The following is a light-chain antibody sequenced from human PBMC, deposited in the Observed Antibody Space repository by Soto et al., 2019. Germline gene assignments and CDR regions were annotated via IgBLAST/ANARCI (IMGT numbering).Light chain of an antibody. CDR1: SSDVIRYSV. CDR2: EVT. J-gene: IGLJ2*01. CDR3: SLFERGGTRV. V-gene: IGLV2-14*01. Sequence: QSALTQPASVSGSPGQLITISCTGTSSDVIRYSVFSSHQQHPGKAPKLVIDEVTSQPAGVASCFFGSKSVNTASLTISGLQIDDEADYYCSLFERGGTRVFSGGTQVTLL.